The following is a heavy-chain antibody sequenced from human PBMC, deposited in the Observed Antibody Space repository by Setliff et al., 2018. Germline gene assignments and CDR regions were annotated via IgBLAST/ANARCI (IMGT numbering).Heavy chain of an antibody. CDR2: ISSSSSYI. J-gene: IGHJ4*02. Sequence: GESLKISCAASGFTFSSYSMNWVRQAPGKGLEWVSSISSSSSYIYYADSVKGRFTISRDNAKNSLYLQMNSLRAEDTAVYYCARGPERLRYFDWLFTSFDYWGQETLVTVSS. D-gene: IGHD3-9*01. CDR3: ARGPERLRYFDWLFTSFDY. V-gene: IGHV3-21*01. CDR1: GFTFSSYS.